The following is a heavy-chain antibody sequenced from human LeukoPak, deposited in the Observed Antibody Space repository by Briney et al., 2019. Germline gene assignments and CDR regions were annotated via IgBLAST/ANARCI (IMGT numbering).Heavy chain of an antibody. J-gene: IGHJ3*01. D-gene: IGHD3-10*01. Sequence: PGGSLRLSCAASGVTFSNYAMNWVRQAPGKGLEWVSYISSSGTIVYYADSVQGRFTISRDNAKNSLYLQMDSLRVDDTAVYYCARDPGYGAGSYSGPDSFDLWGLGTMVTVS. CDR3: ARDPGYGAGSYSGPDSFDL. V-gene: IGHV3-48*03. CDR1: GVTFSNYA. CDR2: ISSSGTIV.